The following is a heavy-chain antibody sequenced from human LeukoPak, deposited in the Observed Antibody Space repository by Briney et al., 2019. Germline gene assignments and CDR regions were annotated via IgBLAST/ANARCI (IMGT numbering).Heavy chain of an antibody. J-gene: IGHJ6*03. Sequence: SETLSLTCTVSGGSISSYYWSWIRQPAGKGLEWIGRIYTSGSTNYNPSLKSRVTISVDTSKNQFSLKLSSVTAADTAVYYCASSSSFPYYYYYMDVWGKGTTVTVSS. CDR2: IYTSGST. CDR1: GGSISSYY. V-gene: IGHV4-4*07. CDR3: ASSSSFPYYYYYMDV. D-gene: IGHD6-6*01.